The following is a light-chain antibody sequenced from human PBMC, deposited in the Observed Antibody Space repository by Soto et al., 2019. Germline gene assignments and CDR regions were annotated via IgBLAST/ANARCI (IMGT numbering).Light chain of an antibody. CDR2: SNY. CDR1: SSNIGRNT. CDR3: EAWDDSLSGYV. J-gene: IGLJ1*01. V-gene: IGLV1-44*01. Sequence: QSVLTQAPSASGTPGQRVSISCSGSSSNIGRNTVNWYQQLPGTAPKLLIYSNYHRPSGVPDRFSGSKSGTSASLAISGLQSEDEADYYCEAWDDSLSGYVFGTGTKLTVL.